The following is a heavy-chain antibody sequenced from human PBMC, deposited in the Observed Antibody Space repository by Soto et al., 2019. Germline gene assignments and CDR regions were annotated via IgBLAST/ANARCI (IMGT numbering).Heavy chain of an antibody. CDR3: ARGWDSSSWYHITWFDP. Sequence: ASVKASCKASGYAFTGYYMHWVRQAPGQGFEWMGWINPNSGGTNYAQKFQGWVTMTRDTSISTAYMELSRLRSDDTAVYYCARGWDSSSWYHITWFDPWGQGTLVTVSS. J-gene: IGHJ5*02. D-gene: IGHD6-13*01. CDR2: INPNSGGT. V-gene: IGHV1-2*04. CDR1: GYAFTGYY.